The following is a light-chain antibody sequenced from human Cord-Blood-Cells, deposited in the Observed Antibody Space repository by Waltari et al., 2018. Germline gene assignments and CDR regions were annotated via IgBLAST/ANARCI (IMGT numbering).Light chain of an antibody. Sequence: DIQMTQSPSPLSASVGDRVNITCRASQSISSWLAWYQQKPGKAPKLLFYDASSLESGVPSRFSGSGSGTDFTLTISSLQAEDVAVYYCQQYYSTPYTFGQGTKLEIK. CDR3: QQYYSTPYT. CDR1: QSISSW. J-gene: IGKJ2*01. V-gene: IGKV1-5*01. CDR2: DAS.